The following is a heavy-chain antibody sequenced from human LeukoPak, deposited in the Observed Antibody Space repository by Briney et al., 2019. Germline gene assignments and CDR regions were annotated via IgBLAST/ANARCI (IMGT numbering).Heavy chain of an antibody. CDR2: INPSGGST. Sequence: GASVKVSCKASGYTFTSYGISWVRQAPGQGLEWMGIINPSGGSTSYAQKFQGRVTMTRDTSTSTVYMELSSLRSEDTAVYYCARVRSRVRGAFDIWGQGTMVTVSS. CDR1: GYTFTSYG. CDR3: ARVRSRVRGAFDI. V-gene: IGHV1-46*01. D-gene: IGHD3-10*01. J-gene: IGHJ3*02.